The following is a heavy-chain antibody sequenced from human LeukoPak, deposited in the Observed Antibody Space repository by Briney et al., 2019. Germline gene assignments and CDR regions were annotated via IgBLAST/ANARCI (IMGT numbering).Heavy chain of an antibody. Sequence: SETLSLTCTVSRASVTNYVWSWIRQPPGKGLEWIGYIYYSGSTNYNPSLKSGVTISVDTSKNQFSLKLTSVTSADTAMYYCARRGGSPLGAFDIWGQGTMVTVSS. D-gene: IGHD2-15*01. CDR2: IYYSGST. V-gene: IGHV4-59*02. CDR3: ARRGGSPLGAFDI. J-gene: IGHJ3*02. CDR1: RASVTNYV.